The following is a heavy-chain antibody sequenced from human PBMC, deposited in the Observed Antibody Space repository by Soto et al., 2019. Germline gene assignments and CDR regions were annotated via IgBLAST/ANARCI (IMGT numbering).Heavy chain of an antibody. V-gene: IGHV1-18*01. J-gene: IGHJ5*02. CDR3: ARYGVYSSGWTEYNWFDP. CDR1: GYTFTSYG. Sequence: GASVKVSCKASGYTFTSYGISWVRQAPGQGLEWMGWISAYNGNTNYAQKLQGRVTMTTDTSTSTAYMELRSLRSDNTAVYYCARYGVYSSGWTEYNWFDPWGQGTLVTVSS. CDR2: ISAYNGNT. D-gene: IGHD6-19*01.